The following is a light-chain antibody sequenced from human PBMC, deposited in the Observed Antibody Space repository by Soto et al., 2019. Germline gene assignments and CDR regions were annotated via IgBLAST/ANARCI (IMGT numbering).Light chain of an antibody. CDR3: LQDFKYPRT. CDR1: QDIRTE. CDR2: GTF. Sequence: AIQMTQSPSSLSASVGDRVTITCRASQDIRTELGWYQQKPGKAPRLLIYGTFSLQSGVPSRFSGSGSGTDFTPTISILQPDDFATYYCLQDFKYPRTFGQGTKVEVK. J-gene: IGKJ1*01. V-gene: IGKV1-6*01.